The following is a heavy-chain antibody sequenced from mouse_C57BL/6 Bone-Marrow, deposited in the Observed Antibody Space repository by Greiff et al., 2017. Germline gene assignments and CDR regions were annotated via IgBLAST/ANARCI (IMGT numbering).Heavy chain of an antibody. Sequence: VQLQQSGAELVRPGASVKLSCKASGYTFTDYYINWVKQRPGQGLEWIARIYPGSGNTYYNEKFKGKATLTAEKSSSTAYMQLSSLTSEDSAVYFCARRFITTVPTTYYFDYWGQGTTLTVSS. D-gene: IGHD1-1*01. J-gene: IGHJ2*01. V-gene: IGHV1-76*01. CDR3: ARRFITTVPTTYYFDY. CDR2: IYPGSGNT. CDR1: GYTFTDYY.